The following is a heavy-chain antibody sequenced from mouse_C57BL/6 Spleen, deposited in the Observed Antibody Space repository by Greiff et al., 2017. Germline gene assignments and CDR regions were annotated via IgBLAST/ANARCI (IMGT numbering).Heavy chain of an antibody. CDR3: ARSDYSLWYFAMDY. D-gene: IGHD1-1*02. Sequence: EVQLQQSGPELVKPGASVKISCKASGYTFTDYYMNWVKQSPGKSLEWIGDINPNTGGTSYNQKFKGKATLTVDKSSSTAYMELRSLTSDDSAVYYCARSDYSLWYFAMDYWGQGASVTVSS. CDR1: GYTFTDYY. CDR2: INPNTGGT. J-gene: IGHJ4*01. V-gene: IGHV1-26*01.